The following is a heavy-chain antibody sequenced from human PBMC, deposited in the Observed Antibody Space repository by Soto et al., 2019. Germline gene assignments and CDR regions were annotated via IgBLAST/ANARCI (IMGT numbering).Heavy chain of an antibody. J-gene: IGHJ6*03. CDR2: INHSGST. D-gene: IGHD2-2*02. CDR1: GGSFSGYY. CDR3: ARDIRYYYYYMDV. Sequence: PSETLSLTCAVYGGSFSGYYWSWIRQPPGKGLEWIGEINHSGSTNYNPSLKSRVTISVDTSKNQFSLKLGSVTAADTAVYYCARDIRYYYYYMDVWGKGTTVTVSS. V-gene: IGHV4-34*01.